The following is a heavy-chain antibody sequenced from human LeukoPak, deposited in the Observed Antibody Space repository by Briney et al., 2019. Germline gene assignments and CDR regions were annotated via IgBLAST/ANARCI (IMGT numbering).Heavy chain of an antibody. CDR3: ARAGKGDYDFWSGDYYYYYMDV. CDR1: GYTFTSYD. J-gene: IGHJ6*03. V-gene: IGHV1-8*03. D-gene: IGHD3-3*01. CDR2: MKPNSGNT. Sequence: ASVKVSCKASGYTFTSYDINWVRQAIGQGLEWMGWMKPNSGNTGYAQKFQGRVTITRNTSISTAYMELSSLRSEDTAVYYCARAGKGDYDFWSGDYYYYYMDVWGKGTTVTVSS.